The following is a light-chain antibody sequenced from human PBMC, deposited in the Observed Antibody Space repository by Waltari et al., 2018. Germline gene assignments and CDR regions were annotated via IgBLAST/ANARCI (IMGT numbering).Light chain of an antibody. V-gene: IGLV2-14*03. CDR2: DVS. CDR3: SSYTSSSTLV. Sequence: QSALTQPASVSGSPGQSITISCTRGGRDVGDDYYVSWYQQHPGKAPNLMIYDVSNRPSGVSSRFSGSTSGNTASLTISGLQAADDADYYCSSYTSSSTLVFGGGTKVTGL. CDR1: GRDVGDDYY. J-gene: IGLJ2*01.